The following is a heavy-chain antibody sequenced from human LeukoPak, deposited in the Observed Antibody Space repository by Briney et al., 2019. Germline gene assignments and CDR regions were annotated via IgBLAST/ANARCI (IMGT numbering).Heavy chain of an antibody. CDR2: ISSSSSTI. J-gene: IGHJ4*02. V-gene: IGHV3-48*02. CDR3: ARGDGWFGELLNFDN. Sequence: PGGSLRLSCAASGFTFSSYSMNWVRQAPGKGLEWISYISSSSSTIYYTDSVKGRFTISRDNAKNSLYLQMNSLRDEDTAVYYCARGDGWFGELLNFDNWGQGTLVTVSS. CDR1: GFTFSSYS. D-gene: IGHD3-10*01.